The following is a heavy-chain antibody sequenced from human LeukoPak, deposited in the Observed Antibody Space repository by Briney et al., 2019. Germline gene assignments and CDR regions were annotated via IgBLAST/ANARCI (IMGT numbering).Heavy chain of an antibody. V-gene: IGHV4-61*01. CDR2: IYYSGST. CDR3: ARASSLCSGGSCYPYYYGMDV. Sequence: PSETLSLTCTVSGGSVSSVSDYWSWIRQPPGKGLEWIGYIYYSGSTNYNPSFKSRVTISVDTSKNQFSLKLSSVAAADTAVYYCARASSLCSGGSCYPYYYGMDVWGQGTTVTVSS. CDR1: GGSVSSVSDY. D-gene: IGHD2-15*01. J-gene: IGHJ6*02.